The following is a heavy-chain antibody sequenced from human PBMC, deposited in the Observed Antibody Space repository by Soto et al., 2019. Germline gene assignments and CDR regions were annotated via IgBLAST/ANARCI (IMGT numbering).Heavy chain of an antibody. CDR3: ARTTWVRDHYSSMHV. V-gene: IGHV1-2*02. J-gene: IGHJ6*02. D-gene: IGHD1-26*01. CDR2: INPNTRET. CDR1: GYIFTGYF. Sequence: ASVKVSCKASGYIFTGYFIQWLRQAPGRGLEWMGWINPNTRETNYAQKFQGRVTLTRDTSLGPAYMELTSLRADDTALYYCARTTWVRDHYSSMHVCGQGTTVNVSS.